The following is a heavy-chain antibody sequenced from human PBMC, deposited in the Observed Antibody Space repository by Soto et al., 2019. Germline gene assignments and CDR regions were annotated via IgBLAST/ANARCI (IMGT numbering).Heavy chain of an antibody. V-gene: IGHV4-59*08. D-gene: IGHD2-2*01. J-gene: IGHJ6*02. Sequence: SETLSLTCTVSGGSISSYYWSWIRQPPGKGLEWIGYIYYSGSTNYNPSLKSRVTISVDTSKNQFSLKLSSVTAADTAVYYCARWGTTHYYYGMDVWGQGTTVTVSS. CDR2: IYYSGST. CDR1: GGSISSYY. CDR3: ARWGTTHYYYGMDV.